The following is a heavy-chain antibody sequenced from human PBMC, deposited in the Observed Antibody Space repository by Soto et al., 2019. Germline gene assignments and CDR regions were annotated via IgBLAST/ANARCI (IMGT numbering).Heavy chain of an antibody. Sequence: QVQLVQSGAEVKKPGASVKVSCKTSGYTFTNYGISWVRQAPGQGPEGMGWISGYNGNTNYAQKFQGRVTMTTDTSTSTAYMELRSLRSDDTAVYYCARGGSSWSAEYYQYWGQGTLVIVSS. V-gene: IGHV1-18*01. CDR1: GYTFTNYG. J-gene: IGHJ1*01. D-gene: IGHD6-13*01. CDR3: ARGGSSWSAEYYQY. CDR2: ISGYNGNT.